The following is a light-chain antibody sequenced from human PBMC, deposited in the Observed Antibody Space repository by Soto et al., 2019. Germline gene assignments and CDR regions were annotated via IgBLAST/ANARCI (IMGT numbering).Light chain of an antibody. Sequence: QSVLTQPASVSGSPGQSIPISCTGSSSDVVAYNYVSWYRQYPGKAPQVIIYEVSDRPSGISNRFSGSKSGNTASLTISGLQAEDEADYYCSSYASDITHVFGGGTKLTVL. CDR1: SSDVVAYNY. V-gene: IGLV2-14*01. CDR2: EVS. J-gene: IGLJ3*02. CDR3: SSYASDITHV.